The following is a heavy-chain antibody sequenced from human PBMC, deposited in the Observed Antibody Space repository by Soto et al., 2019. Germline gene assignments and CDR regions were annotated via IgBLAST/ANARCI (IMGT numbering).Heavy chain of an antibody. D-gene: IGHD1-26*01. CDR1: GGSISSYY. J-gene: IGHJ4*02. Sequence: SETLSLTCTVSGGSISSYYWIWIRQPPGKGLEWIGYIYYSGSTNYNPSLKSRVTISVDRSKNQFSLKLSSVTAADTAVYYCARPHSGSYRYWGQGTLVTVS. CDR2: IYYSGST. V-gene: IGHV4-59*12. CDR3: ARPHSGSYRY.